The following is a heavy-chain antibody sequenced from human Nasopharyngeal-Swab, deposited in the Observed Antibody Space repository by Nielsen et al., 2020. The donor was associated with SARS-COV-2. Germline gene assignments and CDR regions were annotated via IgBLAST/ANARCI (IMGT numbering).Heavy chain of an antibody. CDR3: ARDIYGDYPFDY. CDR1: GFTVSSNY. CDR2: IYSGGST. V-gene: IGHV3-53*01. Sequence: GGSLSLSCAASGFTVSSNYISWVRHAPGKGLEWVSVIYSGGSTYYADSVKGRFTISRDNSKNTLYLQMNSLRAEDTAVYYCARDIYGDYPFDYWGQGTLVTVSS. D-gene: IGHD4-17*01. J-gene: IGHJ4*02.